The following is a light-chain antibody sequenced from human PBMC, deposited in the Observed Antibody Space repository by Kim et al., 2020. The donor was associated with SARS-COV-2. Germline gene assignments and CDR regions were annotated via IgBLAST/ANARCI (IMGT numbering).Light chain of an antibody. CDR3: QKYNSEST. CDR2: AAS. V-gene: IGKV1-27*01. Sequence: LSASVGDRVTITCRASQGISNYLAWYQQKPGKVPKLLIYAASTLQSGVPSRFSGSGSGTDFTLTISSLQPEDVATYYCQKYNSESTFGQGTKLEI. J-gene: IGKJ2*01. CDR1: QGISNY.